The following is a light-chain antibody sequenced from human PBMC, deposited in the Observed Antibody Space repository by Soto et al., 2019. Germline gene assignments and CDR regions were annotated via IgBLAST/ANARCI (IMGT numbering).Light chain of an antibody. CDR2: DAS. CDR1: QSASK. Sequence: IVTTQSPATLSVSPGEGIILSCRASQSASKLAWYQQKPGQAPRLLIYDASTRATGIPARFSGSGSGTVFTLTFSSLQSEDFGVYYCQQYNEWPVTFGGGTKVEIK. CDR3: QQYNEWPVT. J-gene: IGKJ4*01. V-gene: IGKV3-15*01.